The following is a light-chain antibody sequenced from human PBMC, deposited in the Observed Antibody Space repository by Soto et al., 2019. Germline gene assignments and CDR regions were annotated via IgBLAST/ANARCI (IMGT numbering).Light chain of an antibody. CDR1: NIGSKS. Sequence: SYELTQPPSVSVAPGKTARITCGENNIGSKSVHWYQQKPGQAPVLVIYYDSDRPSGIPERFSGSNSRNTATLTISRVEAGDEADYYCQVWDSSSDRVFGGGTKVTVL. J-gene: IGLJ3*02. V-gene: IGLV3-21*04. CDR3: QVWDSSSDRV. CDR2: YDS.